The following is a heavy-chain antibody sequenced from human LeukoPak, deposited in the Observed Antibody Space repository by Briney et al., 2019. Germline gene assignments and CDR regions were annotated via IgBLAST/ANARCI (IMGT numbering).Heavy chain of an antibody. D-gene: IGHD7-27*01. J-gene: IGHJ3*02. CDR1: GGSFSGYY. CDR3: ARSRKLGPNYDAFDI. CDR2: INHSGST. V-gene: IGHV4-34*01. Sequence: PSETLSLTCAVYGGSFSGYYWSWIRQPPGKGLEWIGEINHSGSTNYNPSLKSRVTISVDTSKNQFSLKLSSVTAADTAVYYCARSRKLGPNYDAFDIWGQGTMVTVSS.